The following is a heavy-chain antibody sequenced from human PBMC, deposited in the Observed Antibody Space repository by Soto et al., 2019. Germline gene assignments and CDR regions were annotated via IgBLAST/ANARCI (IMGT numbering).Heavy chain of an antibody. CDR3: AKFSWYDGDYAGSFDY. V-gene: IGHV3-23*01. J-gene: IGHJ4*02. CDR2: ISGSGGST. CDR1: GFTFSSYA. Sequence: PGGSLRLSCAASGFTFSSYAMSWVRQAPGKGLEWVSAISGSGGSTYYADSVKGRFTISRDNSKTTLYLQMNSLRAEDTAVYYCAKFSWYDGDYAGSFDYWGQGTLVTVSS. D-gene: IGHD4-17*01.